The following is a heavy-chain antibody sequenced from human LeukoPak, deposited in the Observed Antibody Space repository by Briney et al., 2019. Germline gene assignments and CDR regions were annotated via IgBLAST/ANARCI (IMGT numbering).Heavy chain of an antibody. Sequence: GASVKVSCKASGYTFTSYDINWVRQATGQGLEWMGWMNPNGGNTGYAQKFQGRVTMTRNTSISTAYMELSSLRSEDTAVYYCAIRYGSGEKYYYYYYMDVWGKGTTVTVSS. CDR3: AIRYGSGEKYYYYYYMDV. V-gene: IGHV1-8*01. CDR1: GYTFTSYD. CDR2: MNPNGGNT. D-gene: IGHD3-10*01. J-gene: IGHJ6*03.